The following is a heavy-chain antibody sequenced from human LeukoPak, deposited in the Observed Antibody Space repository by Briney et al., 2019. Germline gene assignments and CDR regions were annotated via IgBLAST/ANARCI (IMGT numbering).Heavy chain of an antibody. D-gene: IGHD3-10*01. CDR1: GFTFSTYG. V-gene: IGHV3-23*01. CDR3: AKGTMARGFDY. CDR2: INGNGGST. J-gene: IGHJ4*02. Sequence: PGGSLRLSCAASGFTFSTYGMSWVRQAPGKGLEWVSSINGNGGSTYYAESVKGRFTISRDNSKNTLCLQMNSLRAEDTAVYYCAKGTMARGFDYWGQGTLVTVSS.